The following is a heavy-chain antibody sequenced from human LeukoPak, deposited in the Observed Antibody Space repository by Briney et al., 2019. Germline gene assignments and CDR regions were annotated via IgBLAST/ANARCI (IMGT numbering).Heavy chain of an antibody. J-gene: IGHJ4*02. CDR1: GFTFSSYA. V-gene: IGHV3-23*01. Sequence: GGSLRLSCAASGFTFSSYAMSWVRQAPGKGLEWVSAITGSGDNTYYADSVKGRFTISRDNAKNTFYLQMNSPRAEDTAVYYCARLKGGASYCSRTSCSYYFDYWGQGTLVTVSS. CDR2: ITGSGDNT. CDR3: ARLKGGASYCSRTSCSYYFDY. D-gene: IGHD2-2*01.